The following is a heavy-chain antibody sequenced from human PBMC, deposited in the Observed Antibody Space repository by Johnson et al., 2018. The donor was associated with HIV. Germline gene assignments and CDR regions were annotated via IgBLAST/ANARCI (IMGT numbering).Heavy chain of an antibody. CDR2: IYSGGST. V-gene: IGHV3-66*01. J-gene: IGHJ3*02. CDR3: AREDLYGAGPDAFDI. D-gene: IGHD4-17*01. CDR1: GFTVSSNY. Sequence: VQLVESGGGLVQPGGSLRLSCAASGFTVSSNYMSWVRQAPGTGLEWVAVIYSGGSTYYADSVKGRFTIYRDNSQNTLYLQMNSLRAEDTAVYYCAREDLYGAGPDAFDIWGQGTMVTFSS.